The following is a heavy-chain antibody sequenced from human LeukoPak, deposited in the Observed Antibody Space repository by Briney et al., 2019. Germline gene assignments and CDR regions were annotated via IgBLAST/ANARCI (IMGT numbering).Heavy chain of an antibody. D-gene: IGHD6-25*01. CDR2: MHYSGRT. J-gene: IGHJ2*01. Sequence: PSETLSLTCTVSGCSVSNGNYYWSWIPQPPGKGLEWISNMHYSGRTNYNPYLKSRVTISVDTSMNQLSLLLTSATAADTDVYDCARDSLLRGSGWDYWYFDLWGRGNLGTVSS. V-gene: IGHV4-61*01. CDR1: GCSVSNGNYY. CDR3: ARDSLLRGSGWDYWYFDL.